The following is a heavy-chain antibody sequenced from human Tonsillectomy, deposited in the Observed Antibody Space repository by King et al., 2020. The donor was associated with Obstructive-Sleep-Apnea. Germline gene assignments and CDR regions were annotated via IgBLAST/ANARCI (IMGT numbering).Heavy chain of an antibody. CDR2: IRYDGSNN. J-gene: IGHJ6*02. D-gene: IGHD2-15*01. CDR3: AKDFWGYCSGGSCYEVVDV. Sequence: QLVESGGGVVQPGGSLRLSCAASGFTFSSYGMHWVRQAPGKGLEWVAFIRYDGSNNYYADSVKGRFTISRDNSKNTLYLQMNTLRAEDTAVYYCAKDFWGYCSGGSCYEVVDVWGQGTTVTVSS. CDR1: GFTFSSYG. V-gene: IGHV3-30*02.